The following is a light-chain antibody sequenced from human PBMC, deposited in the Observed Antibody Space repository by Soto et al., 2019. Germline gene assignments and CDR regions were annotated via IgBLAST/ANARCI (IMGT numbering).Light chain of an antibody. V-gene: IGLV2-14*01. J-gene: IGLJ1*01. CDR2: DVS. CDR3: SSYTSSSTLEV. Sequence: QSDLPKPASGYGSPGQSITISCTGTSSDVGGYNYVSWYQQHPGKAPKLMIYDVSNRPSGVSNRFSGSKSGNTASLTISGLQAEDEADYYCSSYTSSSTLEVFGTGTKVT. CDR1: SSDVGGYNY.